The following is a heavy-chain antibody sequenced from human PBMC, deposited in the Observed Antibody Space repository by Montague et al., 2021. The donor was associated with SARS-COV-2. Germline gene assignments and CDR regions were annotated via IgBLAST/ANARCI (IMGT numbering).Heavy chain of an antibody. V-gene: IGHV4-38-2*01. Sequence: SETLSLTCSVSGYSISSGYYWGWIRQPPGKGLEWIGNIYHSGGTYYSPSLKSRVTVSVDTSKNQFSLRLSSVTAADTAVYYSARWYYGSGSYPHWGQGTLVTVSS. D-gene: IGHD3-10*01. CDR1: GYSISSGYY. CDR2: IYHSGGT. J-gene: IGHJ4*02. CDR3: ARWYYGSGSYPH.